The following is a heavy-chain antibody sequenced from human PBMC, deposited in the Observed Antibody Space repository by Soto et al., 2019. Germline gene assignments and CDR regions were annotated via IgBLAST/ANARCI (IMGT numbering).Heavy chain of an antibody. CDR2: IYYSGST. D-gene: IGHD3-9*01. CDR1: GGSISSSSYY. J-gene: IGHJ4*02. CDR3: ASHVLRYFDWLLSQYYFDY. Sequence: SETLSLTCTVSGGSISSSSYYWGWIRQPPGKGLEWIGSIYYSGSTYYNPSLKSRVTISVDTSKNQFSLKLSSVTAADTAVYYCASHVLRYFDWLLSQYYFDYWGQGTLVTVSS. V-gene: IGHV4-39*01.